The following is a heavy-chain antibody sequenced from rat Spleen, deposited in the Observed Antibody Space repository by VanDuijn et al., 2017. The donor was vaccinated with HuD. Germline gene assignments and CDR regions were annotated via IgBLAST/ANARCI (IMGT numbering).Heavy chain of an antibody. V-gene: IGHV2-63*01. Sequence: QVQLKESGPGLVQPSQTLSLTCTVSGFSLIRYNVHWVRQPPGEGLEWMGRMTYNGDTSYNSALISRLSIRRDTSKNQVFLKMISLQTDDTGTYVCTIHPRYWGQGVMVTVSS. CDR3: TIHPRY. D-gene: IGHD3-1*01. CDR2: MTYNGDT. CDR1: GFSLIRYN. J-gene: IGHJ2*01.